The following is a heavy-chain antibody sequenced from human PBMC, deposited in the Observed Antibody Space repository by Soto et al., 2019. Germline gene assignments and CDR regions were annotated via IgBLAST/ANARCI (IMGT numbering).Heavy chain of an antibody. CDR2: INPNSGGT. CDR3: AREYGGWSNDAFDI. Sequence: QVQLMQSGAEVKKPGASVKVSCKASGYTFTGYYMHWVRQAPGQGLERMGWINPNSGGTNYAQKFQGWVTMTRDTSISTAYMELSRLRSDDTAVYYCAREYGGWSNDAFDIWGQGTMVTVSS. D-gene: IGHD6-19*01. CDR1: GYTFTGYY. J-gene: IGHJ3*02. V-gene: IGHV1-2*04.